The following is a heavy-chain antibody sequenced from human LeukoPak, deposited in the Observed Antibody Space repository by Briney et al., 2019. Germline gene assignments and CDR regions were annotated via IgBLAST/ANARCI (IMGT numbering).Heavy chain of an antibody. V-gene: IGHV1-8*01. CDR2: MNPNSGNT. Sequence: ASVKVSCKASGYTFTSYDINWVRQATGQWLEWMGWMNPNSGNTGYAQKFQGRVTMTRNTSISTAYMELSSLRSEVTAVYYCARAARWDILTGLKYWGQGTLVTVSS. J-gene: IGHJ4*02. CDR1: GYTFTSYD. CDR3: ARAARWDILTGLKY. D-gene: IGHD3-9*01.